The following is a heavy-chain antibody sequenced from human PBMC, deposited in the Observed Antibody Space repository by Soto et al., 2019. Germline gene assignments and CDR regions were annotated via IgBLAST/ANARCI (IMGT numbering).Heavy chain of an antibody. Sequence: PGGSLRLSCAASGFTFSSYGMHWVRQAPGKGLEWVAVIWYDGSNKYYADSVKGRFTISRDNSKNTLYLQMNSLRAEDTAVYYCATDTYCPATCYRGHGNWGQGTLVTVSS. V-gene: IGHV3-33*01. CDR2: IWYDGSNK. CDR1: GFTFSSYG. D-gene: IGHD2-8*02. J-gene: IGHJ4*02. CDR3: ATDTYCPATCYRGHGN.